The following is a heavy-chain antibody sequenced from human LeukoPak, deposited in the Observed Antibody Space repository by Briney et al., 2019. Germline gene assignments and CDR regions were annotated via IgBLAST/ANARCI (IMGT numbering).Heavy chain of an antibody. CDR3: AKSPGPTVTTIDY. CDR2: ISGSGGST. D-gene: IGHD4-17*01. Sequence: GGSRRLSCAASGFTFSSYAMSWVRKAPGKGLEWVSAISGSGGSTYYADSVKGRFTISRDNSKNTLYLQMNSLRAEDTAVYYCAKSPGPTVTTIDYWGQGTLVTVSS. CDR1: GFTFSSYA. V-gene: IGHV3-23*01. J-gene: IGHJ4*02.